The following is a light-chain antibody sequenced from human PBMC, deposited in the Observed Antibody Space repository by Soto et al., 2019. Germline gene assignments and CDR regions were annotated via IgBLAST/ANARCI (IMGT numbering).Light chain of an antibody. V-gene: IGKV1-5*03. CDR3: QQYNSYSRT. CDR1: QSISSW. J-gene: IGKJ1*01. CDR2: KAS. Sequence: XQSPSTLSASVGDRVTITCRASQSISSWLAWYQQKPGKAPKLLIYKASSLESGVPSRFSGSGSGTEFTLTISSLQPDDFATYYCQQYNSYSRTFGQGTKVEIK.